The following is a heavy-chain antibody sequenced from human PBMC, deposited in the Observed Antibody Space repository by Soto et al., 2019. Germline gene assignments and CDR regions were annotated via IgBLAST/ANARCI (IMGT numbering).Heavy chain of an antibody. CDR2: TRNKANSYTT. J-gene: IGHJ4*02. CDR3: AREGWY. Sequence: EVQLVESGGGLVQPGGSLRLSCAVSGFTFSDHYMDWVRQAPGKGLEWVGRTRNKANSYTTEYAASVKGRFTISRDDSKNSLYRQMNSLKTEDTAVYYCAREGWYWGQGTLVTVSS. V-gene: IGHV3-72*01. CDR1: GFTFSDHY. D-gene: IGHD6-19*01.